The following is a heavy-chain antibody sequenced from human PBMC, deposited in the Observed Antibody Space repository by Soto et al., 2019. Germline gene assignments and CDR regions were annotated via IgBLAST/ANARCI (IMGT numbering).Heavy chain of an antibody. D-gene: IGHD6-19*01. CDR3: VKDYGIAVAGSEFLFDY. V-gene: IGHV3-30*18. Sequence: GGSLRLSCVASGFSLSIYGVHWVRQAPGKGLEWVAVISYGGTNKYYADSVKGRFTISRDNSENTVYLQMDSLRADDTAVYYCVKDYGIAVAGSEFLFDYWGQGTLVTVSS. CDR1: GFSLSIYG. CDR2: ISYGGTNK. J-gene: IGHJ4*02.